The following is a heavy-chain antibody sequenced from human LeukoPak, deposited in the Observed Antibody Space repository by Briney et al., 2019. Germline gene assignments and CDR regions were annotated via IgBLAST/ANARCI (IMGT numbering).Heavy chain of an antibody. V-gene: IGHV1-46*01. D-gene: IGHD3-3*01. CDR3: ASEPSTYDFWSGYYQIY. CDR1: GYTFTSYY. Sequence: GASVKVSCKAYGYTFTSYYMHWVRQAPGQGLEWMGIINPSGGSTSYAQKFQGRVTMTRDTSTSTVYMELSSLRSEDTAVYYCASEPSTYDFWSGYYQIYWGQGTLVTVSS. J-gene: IGHJ4*02. CDR2: INPSGGST.